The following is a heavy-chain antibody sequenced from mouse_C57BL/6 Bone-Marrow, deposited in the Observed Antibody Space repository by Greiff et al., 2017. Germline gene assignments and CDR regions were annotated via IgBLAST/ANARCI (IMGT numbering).Heavy chain of an antibody. D-gene: IGHD4-1*01. CDR1: GYTFTSYG. V-gene: IGHV1-81*01. CDR2: IYPRSGNT. CDR3: ARRGSNWGFAY. Sequence: VQLQQSGAELARPGASVKLSCKASGYTFTSYGISWVKQRTGQGLEWIGEIYPRSGNTYYNEKFKGKATLTADKSSSTAYMELRSLTSEDSAVXFCARRGSNWGFAYWGQGTLVTVSA. J-gene: IGHJ3*01.